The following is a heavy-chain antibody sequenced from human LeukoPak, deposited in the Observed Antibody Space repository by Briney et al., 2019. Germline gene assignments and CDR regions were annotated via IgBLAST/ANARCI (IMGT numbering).Heavy chain of an antibody. V-gene: IGHV4-59*01. CDR2: IYYSGST. Sequence: SETLSLTCTVSDGSISSYYWSWIRQPPGKGLEWIGYIYYSGSTNYNPSLKSRVTISVDTSKNQFSLKLSSVTAADTAVYYCARHYGSGSYYGYWGQGTLVTVSS. CDR3: ARHYGSGSYYGY. J-gene: IGHJ4*02. D-gene: IGHD3-10*01. CDR1: DGSISSYY.